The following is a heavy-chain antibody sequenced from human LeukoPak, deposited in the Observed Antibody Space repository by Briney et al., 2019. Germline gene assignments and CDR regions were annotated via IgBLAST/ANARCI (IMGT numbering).Heavy chain of an antibody. Sequence: ASVKVSCKASGYTFTSYDINWVRQATGQGLEWMGWMNPNSGNTGYAQKFQGRATMTRNTSISTAYMELSSLRSEDTAVYYCERGPSGSYWYYYYGMDVWGQGTTVTVSS. CDR1: GYTFTSYD. CDR3: ERGPSGSYWYYYYGMDV. V-gene: IGHV1-8*02. CDR2: MNPNSGNT. J-gene: IGHJ6*02. D-gene: IGHD2-15*01.